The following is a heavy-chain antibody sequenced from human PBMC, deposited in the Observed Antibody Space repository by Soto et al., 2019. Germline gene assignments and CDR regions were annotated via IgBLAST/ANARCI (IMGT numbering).Heavy chain of an antibody. CDR1: GGSISSYY. Sequence: QVQLQESGPGLVKPSETLSLTCTVSGGSISSYYWSWIRQPPGKGLEWIGYIYYSGSTNYNPSLKSRVTISVDTSKNQFSLKLSSVTAADTAVYYCARLYGDYDWYFDLWGRGTLVTVSS. CDR3: ARLYGDYDWYFDL. J-gene: IGHJ2*01. CDR2: IYYSGST. D-gene: IGHD4-17*01. V-gene: IGHV4-59*08.